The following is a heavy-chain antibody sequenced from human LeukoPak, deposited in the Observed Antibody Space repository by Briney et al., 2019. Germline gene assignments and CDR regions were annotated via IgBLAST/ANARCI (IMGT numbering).Heavy chain of an antibody. V-gene: IGHV4-59*12. Sequence: PSETLSLTCTVSGGFITAYYWSWIRQPPGKGLEWLGNIYSRGNTYYKPSLRSRVTISIDTSKNQFSLRLTSVTAADTAVYYCARGGLSHDIVVVPAATMDVWGKGTTVTVSS. CDR3: ARGGLSHDIVVVPAATMDV. J-gene: IGHJ6*04. CDR2: IYSRGNT. D-gene: IGHD2-2*01. CDR1: GGFITAYY.